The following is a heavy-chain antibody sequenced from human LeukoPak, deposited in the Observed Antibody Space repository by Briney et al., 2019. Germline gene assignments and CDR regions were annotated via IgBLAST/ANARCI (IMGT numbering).Heavy chain of an antibody. CDR1: GGSFSGYY. CDR3: ARKNY. CDR2: INHGGST. Sequence: SETLSLTCAVYGGSFSGYYWSWIRQPPGKGLEWIGGINHGGSTNYNPSLKSRVTISVDTSKNQFSLKLSSVTAADTAVYYCARKNYWGQGTLVTVSS. J-gene: IGHJ4*02. V-gene: IGHV4-34*01.